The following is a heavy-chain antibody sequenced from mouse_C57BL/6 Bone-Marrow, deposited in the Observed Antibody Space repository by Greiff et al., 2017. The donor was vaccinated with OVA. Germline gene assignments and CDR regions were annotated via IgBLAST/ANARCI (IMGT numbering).Heavy chain of an antibody. CDR1: GYSITSGYY. CDR2: ISYDGSN. CDR3: ARGDYDGGDFDY. J-gene: IGHJ2*01. D-gene: IGHD2-4*01. V-gene: IGHV3-6*01. Sequence: EVKLVESGPGLVKPSQSLSLTCSVTGYSITSGYYWNWIRQFPGNKLEWMGYISYDGSNNYNPSLKNRISITRDTSKNQFFLKLNSVTTEDTATYYCARGDYDGGDFDYWGQGTTLTVSS.